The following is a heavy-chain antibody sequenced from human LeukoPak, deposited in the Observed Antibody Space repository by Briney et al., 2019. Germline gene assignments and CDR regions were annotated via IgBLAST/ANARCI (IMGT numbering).Heavy chain of an antibody. Sequence: ASVKVSCKASGYTFTGYYMHWVRQAPGQGLEWMGWINPNSGGTNYAQKFQGRVTMTRDTSISTAYVELSRLRSDDTAVYYCLYYYDSSGYYLFDYWGQGTLVTVSS. CDR3: LYYYDSSGYYLFDY. CDR1: GYTFTGYY. D-gene: IGHD3-22*01. J-gene: IGHJ4*02. CDR2: INPNSGGT. V-gene: IGHV1-2*02.